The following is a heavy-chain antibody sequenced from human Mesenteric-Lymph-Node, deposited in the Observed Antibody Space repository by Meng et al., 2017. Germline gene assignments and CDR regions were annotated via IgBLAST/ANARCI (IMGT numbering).Heavy chain of an antibody. CDR3: ARLPQEKWFGELLFDY. J-gene: IGHJ4*02. CDR1: GYTFTGYY. V-gene: IGHV1-2*02. Sequence: ASVKVSCKASGYTFTGYYMHWVRQAPGQGLEWMGWINPNSGGTNYAQKFQGRVTMTRDTSISTAYMELSRLRSDDTAVYYCARLPQEKWFGELLFDYWGQGRLVTVSS. CDR2: INPNSGGT. D-gene: IGHD3-10*01.